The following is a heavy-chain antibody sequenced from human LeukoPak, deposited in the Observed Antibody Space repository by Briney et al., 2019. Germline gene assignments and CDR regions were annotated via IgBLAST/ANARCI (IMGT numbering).Heavy chain of an antibody. V-gene: IGHV3-7*03. CDR3: ARTNGYGYFDY. D-gene: IGHD2-8*01. CDR1: GFTFSSYW. J-gene: IGHJ4*02. CDR2: IKQDGSEK. Sequence: GGSLRLSCAASGFTFSSYWMSWVRQAPGKGLEWVANIKQDGSEKYYVDSVKGRFTISRDNSKNTLYLQMNSLRAEDTAVYYCARTNGYGYFDYWGQGTLVTVSS.